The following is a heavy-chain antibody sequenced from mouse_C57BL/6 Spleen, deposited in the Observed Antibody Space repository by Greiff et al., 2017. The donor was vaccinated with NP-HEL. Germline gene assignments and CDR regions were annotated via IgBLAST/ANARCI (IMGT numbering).Heavy chain of an antibody. V-gene: IGHV1-50*01. CDR3: ARRSNYDGY. J-gene: IGHJ2*01. CDR1: GYTFTSYW. CDR2: IDPSDSYT. D-gene: IGHD5-1*01. Sequence: QVQLQQPGAELVKPGASVKLSCKASGYTFTSYWMQWVKQRPGQGLEWIGEIDPSDSYTNYNQKFKGKATLTVDTSSSTAYMQLSSLTSEDSAVYYCARRSNYDGYWGQGTTLTVSS.